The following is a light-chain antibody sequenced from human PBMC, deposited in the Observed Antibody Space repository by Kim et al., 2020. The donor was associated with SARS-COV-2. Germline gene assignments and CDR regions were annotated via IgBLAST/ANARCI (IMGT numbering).Light chain of an antibody. CDR1: QSISSW. J-gene: IGKJ1*01. CDR3: QQYNSYQWT. Sequence: DIQMTQSPSTLSASVGDRVTITCRASQSISSWLAWYQQKPGKAPKLLIYKASSLESGVPSSFSGSGSGTEFTLTISSLQPDDFATYYCQQYNSYQWTFGQGTKVDIK. CDR2: KAS. V-gene: IGKV1-5*03.